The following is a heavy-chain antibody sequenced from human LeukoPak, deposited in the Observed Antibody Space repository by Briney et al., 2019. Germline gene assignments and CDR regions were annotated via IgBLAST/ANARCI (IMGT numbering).Heavy chain of an antibody. J-gene: IGHJ4*02. Sequence: PSETLSLTCTVSGGCISVYYWSWIRQPPGKGLEWIGYSYYSGGTNYNPSLKSRVTISVDTSKNQFSLRLTSVTAADTAVYFCARSSSWDPFEYWGQGTLVTVSS. D-gene: IGHD6-13*01. CDR3: ARSSSWDPFEY. V-gene: IGHV4-59*08. CDR2: SYYSGGT. CDR1: GGCISVYY.